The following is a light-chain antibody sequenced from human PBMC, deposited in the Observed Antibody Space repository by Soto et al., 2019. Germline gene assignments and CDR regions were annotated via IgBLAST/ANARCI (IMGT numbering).Light chain of an antibody. CDR3: QQYNNWPT. CDR2: GAS. Sequence: EIVMTQSPATLSVSPGERATLSCRASQSVRSNLAWYQQKPGQAPRLLIYGASTRATGIPARFSGSGSGTEFTLTISSLQSEDFAVYYCQQYNNWPTLGQGTKLEIK. CDR1: QSVRSN. V-gene: IGKV3D-15*01. J-gene: IGKJ2*01.